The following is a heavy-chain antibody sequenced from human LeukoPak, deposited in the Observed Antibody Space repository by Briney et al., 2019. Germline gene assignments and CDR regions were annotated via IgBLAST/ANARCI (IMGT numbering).Heavy chain of an antibody. J-gene: IGHJ6*03. CDR3: ARAAGYYGSGSEYYYYMDV. D-gene: IGHD3-10*01. CDR1: GGSISSYY. V-gene: IGHV4-59*01. Sequence: SETLSLTCTVSGGSISSYYWSWIRQPPGTELEGIGDIYYSVSSNYNPSLKSRVTRSVDTSKNQFSLKLSSGTAADTAVYYCARAAGYYGSGSEYYYYMDVWGKGTTVTVSS. CDR2: IYYSVSS.